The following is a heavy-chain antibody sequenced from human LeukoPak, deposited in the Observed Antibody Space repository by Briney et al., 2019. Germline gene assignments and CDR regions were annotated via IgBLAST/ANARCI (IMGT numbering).Heavy chain of an antibody. CDR3: AIEIWGAFDI. CDR1: GYTFTSYA. J-gene: IGHJ3*02. D-gene: IGHD7-27*01. Sequence: ASVKVSCKASGYTFTSYAMNWVRQASGQGLEWMGWINTDTGNPTYAQGFTGRFVFSLDTSVSTAYLQISSLKAEDTAVYYCAIEIWGAFDIWGQGTMVTVSS. CDR2: INTDTGNP. V-gene: IGHV7-4-1*02.